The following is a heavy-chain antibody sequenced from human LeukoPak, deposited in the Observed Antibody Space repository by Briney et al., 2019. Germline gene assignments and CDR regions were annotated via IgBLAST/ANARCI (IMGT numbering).Heavy chain of an antibody. D-gene: IGHD3-16*01. Sequence: GASVKVSCKASGGTFSSYAFNWVRQAPGQGLEWVGRSIPLLGVTNHAQKLQGRVTVTADPATNTAYMELSSLIPDDTAVYYCARARTMITFGGVRHAFDIWGQGTLVTVSS. CDR1: GGTFSSYA. CDR3: ARARTMITFGGVRHAFDI. J-gene: IGHJ3*02. V-gene: IGHV1-69*04. CDR2: SIPLLGVT.